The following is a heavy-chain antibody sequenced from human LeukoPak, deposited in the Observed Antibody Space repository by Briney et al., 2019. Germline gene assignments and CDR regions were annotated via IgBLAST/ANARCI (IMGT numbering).Heavy chain of an antibody. J-gene: IGHJ4*02. CDR2: IYYSGST. V-gene: IGHV4-39*01. CDR1: GGSISSSSYY. D-gene: IGHD3-10*01. Sequence: SETLSLTCTVSGGSISSSSYYWGWIRQPPGKGLEWIGSIYYSGSTYYNPSLKSRVTISVDTSKNQFSLKLSSVTAADTAVYYCARQTEDVLLWFGELLNYFDYWGQGTLVTVSS. CDR3: ARQTEDVLLWFGELLNYFDY.